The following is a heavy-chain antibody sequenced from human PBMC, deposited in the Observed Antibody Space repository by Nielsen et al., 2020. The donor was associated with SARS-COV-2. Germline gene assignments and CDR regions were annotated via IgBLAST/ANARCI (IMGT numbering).Heavy chain of an antibody. CDR1: GYTFTAYA. CDR3: ARDLGFGEFLYGMDV. D-gene: IGHD3-10*01. Sequence: ASVKVSCKASGYTFTAYAIHWVRQDPGQRLEWMGWINSDSGNTKYSQKFRGRVTITRDTSASTAYMELSGLSSEDTAVYYCARDLGFGEFLYGMDVWGQGTTVTVSS. V-gene: IGHV1-3*04. J-gene: IGHJ6*02. CDR2: INSDSGNT.